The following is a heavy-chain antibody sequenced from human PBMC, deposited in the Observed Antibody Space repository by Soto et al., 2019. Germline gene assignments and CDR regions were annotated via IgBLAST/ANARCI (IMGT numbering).Heavy chain of an antibody. CDR2: ISGSGGST. CDR1: GFTFSSYA. CDR3: AKGGAYYDILTGWDY. Sequence: EVQLLESGGGLVQPGGSLRLSCAASGFTFSSYAMSWVRQAPGKGLEWVSAISGSGGSTYYADSVKGRFTIYRDNSKNTLYLQMNSLRAEDTAVYYCAKGGAYYDILTGWDYWGQGTLVTVSS. D-gene: IGHD3-9*01. V-gene: IGHV3-23*01. J-gene: IGHJ4*02.